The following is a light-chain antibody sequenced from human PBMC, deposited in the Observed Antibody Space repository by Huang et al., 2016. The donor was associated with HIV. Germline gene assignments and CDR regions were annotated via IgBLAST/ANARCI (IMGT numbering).Light chain of an antibody. CDR2: GAS. CDR1: QSVNDN. V-gene: IGKV3-15*01. Sequence: EIMMTQSPGTLSVSPGERATLSCRASQSVNDNLAWYQQKPGQGPRLLIYGASTRASGIPARFSGSGSGTEFNITISSLQSEDFGIYYCQQYDKWPPWTFGQGTTVEIK. CDR3: QQYDKWPPWT. J-gene: IGKJ1*01.